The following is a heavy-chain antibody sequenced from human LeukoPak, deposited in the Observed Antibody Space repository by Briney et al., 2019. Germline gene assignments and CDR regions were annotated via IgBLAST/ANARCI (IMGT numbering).Heavy chain of an antibody. Sequence: SETLSLTCTVSGGSISSYYWSWIRQPAGKGLEWIGRIYTSGSTNYNPSLKSRVTMSVDTSKNQFSLKLSSVTAADTAVYYCARWPMVRGVIGYYFDYWGQGTLVTVSS. CDR3: ARWPMVRGVIGYYFDY. V-gene: IGHV4-4*07. D-gene: IGHD3-10*01. J-gene: IGHJ4*02. CDR1: GGSISSYY. CDR2: IYTSGST.